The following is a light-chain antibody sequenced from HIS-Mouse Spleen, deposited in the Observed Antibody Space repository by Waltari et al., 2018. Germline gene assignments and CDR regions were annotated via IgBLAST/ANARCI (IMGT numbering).Light chain of an antibody. CDR1: SSNIGSNT. CDR3: AAWDDSLNGWV. J-gene: IGLJ3*02. V-gene: IGLV1-44*01. CDR2: SNK. Sequence: QSVLTQPPSASGTPGQRVTISCSGSSSNIGSNTVNWYQQLPGTAPKLLIYSNKRRPSGVPDRFSDSKSGTSASLAISGLQSEDEADYYCAAWDDSLNGWVFGGGTKLTVL.